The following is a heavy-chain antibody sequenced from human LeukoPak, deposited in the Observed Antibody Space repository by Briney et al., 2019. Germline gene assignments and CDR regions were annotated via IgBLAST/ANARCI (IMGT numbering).Heavy chain of an antibody. CDR1: GYTLTELS. J-gene: IGHJ4*02. CDR2: FDPEDGET. D-gene: IGHD6-19*01. Sequence: GASVKVSCKVSGYTLTELSMHWVRQAPGKGLEWMGGFDPEDGETIYAQKFQGRVTMTEDTSTDTAYMELSSLRSEDTAVYYCATDLLERWTRIAVAETVWWGQGTLVTVSS. V-gene: IGHV1-24*01. CDR3: ATDLLERWTRIAVAETVW.